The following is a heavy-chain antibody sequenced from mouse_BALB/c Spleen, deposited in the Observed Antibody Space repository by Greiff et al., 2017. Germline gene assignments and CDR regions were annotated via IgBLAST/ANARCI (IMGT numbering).Heavy chain of an antibody. J-gene: IGHJ2*01. Sequence: EVMLVESGGGLVQPGGSLRLSCATSGFTFTDYYMSWVRQPPGKALEWLGFIRNKANGYTTEYSASVKGRFTISRDNSQSILYLQMNTLRAEDSATYYCARTVVYYFGYWGQGTTLTVSS. V-gene: IGHV7-3*02. D-gene: IGHD1-1*02. CDR2: IRNKANGYTT. CDR3: ARTVVYYFGY. CDR1: GFTFTDYY.